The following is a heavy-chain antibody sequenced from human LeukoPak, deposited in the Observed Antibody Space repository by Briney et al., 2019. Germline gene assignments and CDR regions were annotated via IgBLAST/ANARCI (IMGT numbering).Heavy chain of an antibody. J-gene: IGHJ4*02. Sequence: ASVTVSFKASGYTFTGYYMHWVRQAPGQGLEWMGWINPNSGGTNYAQKFQGWVTMTRDTSISTAYMELSRLRSDDTAVYYCARGAIAVAGPPDYWGQGTLVTVSS. CDR1: GYTFTGYY. CDR2: INPNSGGT. V-gene: IGHV1-2*04. D-gene: IGHD6-19*01. CDR3: ARGAIAVAGPPDY.